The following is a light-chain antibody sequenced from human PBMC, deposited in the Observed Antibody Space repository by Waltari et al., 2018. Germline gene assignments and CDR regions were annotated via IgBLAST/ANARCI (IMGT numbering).Light chain of an antibody. CDR3: CSYASFSTMI. V-gene: IGLV2-23*02. CDR2: EVT. Sequence: QSALTQPASVSGSPGMSITISCNGTRRDVGSFHLVSWYQQHPGKAPQLIIFEVTKRHSGVSDRFSGSKSDNTASLTISGLQAEDEADYFCCSYASFSTMIFGGGTKVTVL. J-gene: IGLJ2*01. CDR1: RRDVGSFHL.